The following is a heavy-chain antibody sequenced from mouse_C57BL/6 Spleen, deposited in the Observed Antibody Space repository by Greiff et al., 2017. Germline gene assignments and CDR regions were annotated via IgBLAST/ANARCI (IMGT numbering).Heavy chain of an antibody. CDR1: GFNIKDYY. Sequence: VQLKESGAELVRPGASVKLSCTASGFNIKDYYMHWVKQRPEQGLEWIGRIDPEDGDTEYAPKFQGKATMTADTSSNPAYLQLSRLTSEDTAVYYCTTGWFITTGGYVDVWGTGTTVTVSS. V-gene: IGHV14-1*01. CDR2: IDPEDGDT. CDR3: TTGWFITTGGYVDV. J-gene: IGHJ1*03. D-gene: IGHD1-1*01.